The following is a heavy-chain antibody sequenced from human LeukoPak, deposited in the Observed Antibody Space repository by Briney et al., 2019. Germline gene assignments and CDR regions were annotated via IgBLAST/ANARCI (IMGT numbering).Heavy chain of an antibody. V-gene: IGHV4-61*02. J-gene: IGHJ4*02. CDR1: SGSISSGTYY. CDR3: ARFRWELLHPIDY. CDR2: IYSSGST. Sequence: PSETLSLTCTVSSGSISSGTYYWSWIRQPAGKGLEWIGRIYSSGSTYYNPSLKSRVTISVDTSKNQFSLKLSSVTAADTAVYYCARFRWELLHPIDYWGQGTLVTVSS. D-gene: IGHD1-26*01.